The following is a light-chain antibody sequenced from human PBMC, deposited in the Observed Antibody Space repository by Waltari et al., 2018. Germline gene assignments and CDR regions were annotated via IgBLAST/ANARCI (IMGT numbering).Light chain of an antibody. CDR2: SGS. J-gene: IGKJ2*01. V-gene: IGKV3-15*01. CDR3: QQYNDWPQT. CDR1: QSVSGN. Sequence: IVMTQSPATLSVSPGERVTLSCRASQSVSGNLAWDQQKPGQAPRLLMYSGSTRAAGGPTRFSGSGSGTEFTVTISSLQSEDFAVYYCQQYNDWPQTFGQGTKLETK.